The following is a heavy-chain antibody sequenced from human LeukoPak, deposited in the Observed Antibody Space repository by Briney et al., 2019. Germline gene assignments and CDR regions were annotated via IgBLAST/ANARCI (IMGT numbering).Heavy chain of an antibody. J-gene: IGHJ4*02. CDR3: VRHKYPPSPRGYLDS. V-gene: IGHV5-51*01. CDR2: IYPGDSET. CDR1: GHNFAAFC. Sequence: GESLKISCPASGHNFAAFCIGWVRQMPAKGLDWIGIIYPGDSETRYSPSFQGQVTISVAKSINTAYLQWNSLKASDTAIYYCVRHKYPPSPRGYLDSWGQGSLVTVSS. D-gene: IGHD2/OR15-2a*01.